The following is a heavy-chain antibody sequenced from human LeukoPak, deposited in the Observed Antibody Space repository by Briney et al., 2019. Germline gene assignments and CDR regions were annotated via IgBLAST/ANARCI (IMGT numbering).Heavy chain of an antibody. Sequence: PGGSLRLSCAASGFTFGSYSMHWVRQAPGKGLEWVSSISSSRTYINYADSVKGRFTISRDNAKNSLYLQMNSLRAEDTALYYCARVMGYCSSTSCSPNDYWGQGTLVTVSS. V-gene: IGHV3-21*06. J-gene: IGHJ4*02. CDR1: GFTFGSYS. D-gene: IGHD2-2*01. CDR3: ARVMGYCSSTSCSPNDY. CDR2: ISSSRTYI.